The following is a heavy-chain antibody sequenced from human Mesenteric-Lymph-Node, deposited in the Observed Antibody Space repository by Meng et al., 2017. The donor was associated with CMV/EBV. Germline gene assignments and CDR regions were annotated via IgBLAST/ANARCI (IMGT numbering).Heavy chain of an antibody. CDR1: GFTVSSNY. CDR3: ARDPRALERSGAGMDV. V-gene: IGHV3-53*01. J-gene: IGHJ6*02. Sequence: GESLKISCAASGFTVSSNYMSWVRQAPGKGLEWFSVIYSGGSTYYADSVKGRFTISRDNSKNTLYLQMNSLRAEDTAVYYCARDPRALERSGAGMDVWGQGTTVTVSS. CDR2: IYSGGST. D-gene: IGHD3-10*01.